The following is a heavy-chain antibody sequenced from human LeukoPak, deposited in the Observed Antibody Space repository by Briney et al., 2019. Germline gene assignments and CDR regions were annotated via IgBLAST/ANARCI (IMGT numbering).Heavy chain of an antibody. Sequence: ASVKVSCKASGYTCTSYDINWVRQATGQGLEWMGWMNPNSGNTGYAQKFQGRVTITRNTSISTAYMELSSLRSEDTAVYYCARGGGERLYYYYMDVWGKGTTVTVSS. CDR2: MNPNSGNT. V-gene: IGHV1-8*03. J-gene: IGHJ6*03. CDR1: GYTCTSYD. CDR3: ARGGGERLYYYYMDV. D-gene: IGHD4-17*01.